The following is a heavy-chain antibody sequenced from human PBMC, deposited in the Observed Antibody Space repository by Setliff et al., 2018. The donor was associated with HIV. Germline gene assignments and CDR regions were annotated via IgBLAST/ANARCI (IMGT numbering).Heavy chain of an antibody. CDR3: TKDHLSGWASDC. J-gene: IGHJ4*02. CDR1: GFAFSSYW. CDR2: INQDGSHK. Sequence: PGGSLRLSCEASGFAFSSYWIIWVRQAPGKGLEWVANINQDGSHKYYVDSVKGRFTISRDNAKNSVYLQMNSLRVEDTAMYYCTKDHLSGWASDCWGQGTLVTVSS. D-gene: IGHD6-19*01. V-gene: IGHV3-7*03.